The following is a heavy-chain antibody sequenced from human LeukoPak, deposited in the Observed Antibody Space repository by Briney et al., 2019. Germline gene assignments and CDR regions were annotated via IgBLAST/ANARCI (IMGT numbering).Heavy chain of an antibody. CDR2: IYTSGST. D-gene: IGHD5-18*01. V-gene: IGHV4-61*02. Sequence: SETLSLTCTVSGGSISSGSYYWSWIRQPAGKGLEWIGRIYTSGSTNYNPSLKSRVTISLDTSKNQFPLKLSSVTAADTAVYYCARDRTAMGNWFDPWGQGTLVTVSS. J-gene: IGHJ5*02. CDR3: ARDRTAMGNWFDP. CDR1: GGSISSGSYY.